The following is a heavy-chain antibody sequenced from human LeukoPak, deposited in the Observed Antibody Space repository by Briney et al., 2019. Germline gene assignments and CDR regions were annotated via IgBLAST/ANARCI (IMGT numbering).Heavy chain of an antibody. J-gene: IGHJ4*02. Sequence: GESLKISCKGSGYSFSIYWIAWVRQMPGKGLEWMGIIYPGDSDTRYSPSFQGQVTISADKSISTAYLQWSSLKASDTAMYYCARIEYSSFHFDYWGQGTLVTVSS. V-gene: IGHV5-51*01. CDR2: IYPGDSDT. CDR1: GYSFSIYW. D-gene: IGHD6-6*01. CDR3: ARIEYSSFHFDY.